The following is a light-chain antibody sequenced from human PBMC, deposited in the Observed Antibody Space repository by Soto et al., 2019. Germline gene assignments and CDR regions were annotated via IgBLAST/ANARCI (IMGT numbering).Light chain of an antibody. CDR1: QDIRNY. V-gene: IGKV1-6*01. CDR3: LQDRSHFWT. Sequence: AIQVTQSPTSLSASVGDRVTITCRSSQDIRNYLGWYQQKPGKATQLLIYGASSLQRGVSSRVSGSGFGTDFTLTISSLQPEDSATYYCLQDRSHFWTFGQGTKVEI. CDR2: GAS. J-gene: IGKJ1*01.